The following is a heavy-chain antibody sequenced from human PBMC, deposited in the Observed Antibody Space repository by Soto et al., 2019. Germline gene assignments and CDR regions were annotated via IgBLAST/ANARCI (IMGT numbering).Heavy chain of an antibody. CDR1: GFTFSSYW. CDR3: ARVQGIAARPGWFDP. D-gene: IGHD6-6*01. Sequence: EVQLVESGGGLVQPGGSLRLSCAASGFTFSSYWMSWVRQAPGKGLEWVANIKQDGSEKYYVDSVKGRFTISRDNAKNSLYLQMNSLRAEDTAVYYSARVQGIAARPGWFDPWGQGTLVTVSS. CDR2: IKQDGSEK. J-gene: IGHJ5*02. V-gene: IGHV3-7*03.